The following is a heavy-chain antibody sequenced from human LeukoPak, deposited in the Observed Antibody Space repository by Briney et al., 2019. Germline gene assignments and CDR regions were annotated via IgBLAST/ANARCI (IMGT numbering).Heavy chain of an antibody. CDR2: IYTSGST. V-gene: IGHV4-61*02. J-gene: IGHJ6*03. Sequence: PSETLSLTCTVSGGSISSGSYYWSWLRQPAGKGLEWIGRIYTSGSTNYNPSLKSRVTISVDTSKNQFSLKLSSVTAADTAVYYCARSRYYYYYYMDVWGKGTTVTVSS. CDR1: GGSISSGSYY. CDR3: ARSRYYYYYYMDV.